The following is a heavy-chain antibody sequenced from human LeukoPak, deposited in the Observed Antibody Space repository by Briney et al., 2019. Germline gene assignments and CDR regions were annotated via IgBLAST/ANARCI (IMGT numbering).Heavy chain of an antibody. V-gene: IGHV3-23*01. D-gene: IGHD4-11*01. CDR2: ISGTGGTT. J-gene: IGHJ5*02. Sequence: PGGSLRLSCAASGFIFTNYAMSWVRQAPEKGLEWVSSISGTGGTTFYANSVKGRSTISRDNSKSTLYLQMTNLRAEDTAVYYCAKWTDYRGGWFDPWGQGTLVTVSS. CDR1: GFIFTNYA. CDR3: AKWTDYRGGWFDP.